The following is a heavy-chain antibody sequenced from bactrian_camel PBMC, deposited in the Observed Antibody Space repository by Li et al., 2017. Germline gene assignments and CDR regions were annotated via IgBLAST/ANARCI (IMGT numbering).Heavy chain of an antibody. CDR3: AAGPHYYGFGAEYYPN. D-gene: IGHD2*01. Sequence: VQLVESGAGSVEAGGSVRLSCAASDTFSSGCMGWFRQAPGKEREGVAVIGDSRTVYADSVKGRFTVSKDSTKNTLILQMNSLKSEDTAIYTCAAGPHYYGFGAEYYPNWGRGTQVTVS. CDR1: DTFSSGC. V-gene: IGHV3S53*01. J-gene: IGHJ4*01. CDR2: IGDSRT.